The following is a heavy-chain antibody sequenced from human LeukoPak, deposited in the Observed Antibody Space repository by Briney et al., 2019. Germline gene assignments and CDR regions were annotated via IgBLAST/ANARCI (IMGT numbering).Heavy chain of an antibody. CDR3: ARRGAGDYFDN. CDR2: IYPGDSDT. D-gene: IGHD6-19*01. Sequence: GESLKISCKGSGYAFSMYWIAWVRQMPGKGLECMGIIYPGDSDTRYSPSFQGQVTISADKSINTAYLQWSTLKASDIAMYYCARRGAGDYFDNWGQGALVTVSS. J-gene: IGHJ4*02. CDR1: GYAFSMYW. V-gene: IGHV5-51*01.